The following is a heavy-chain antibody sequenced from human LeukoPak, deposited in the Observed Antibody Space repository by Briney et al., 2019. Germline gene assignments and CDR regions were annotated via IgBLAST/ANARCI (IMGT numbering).Heavy chain of an antibody. J-gene: IGHJ4*02. CDR3: ARREWTLYYFDH. Sequence: GGSLRLSCAASGFTFSSYSMNWVRQAPGKGPEWVSYISSSSNTIYYADSVKGRFTISRDNAKNSLYLQMNSLRAEDTAVYYCARREWTLYYFDHWGQGTLVTVSS. CDR1: GFTFSSYS. CDR2: ISSSSNTI. D-gene: IGHD3-3*01. V-gene: IGHV3-48*01.